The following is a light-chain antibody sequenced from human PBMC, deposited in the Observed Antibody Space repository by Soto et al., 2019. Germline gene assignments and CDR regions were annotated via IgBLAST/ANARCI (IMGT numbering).Light chain of an antibody. CDR2: GAS. J-gene: IGKJ1*01. CDR1: QSLSNSY. Sequence: EIVLTQSPGTLSLSPGERATLSCRASQSLSNSYLAWYQQTPGQAPRLLIYGASSRATGIPDRFSGSGSGTDFTLTISRLEPEDFAVYYCQQYGISPRTFGQGTKVEIK. V-gene: IGKV3-20*01. CDR3: QQYGISPRT.